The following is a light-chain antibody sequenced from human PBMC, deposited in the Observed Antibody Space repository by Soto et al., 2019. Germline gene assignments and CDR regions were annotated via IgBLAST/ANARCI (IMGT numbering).Light chain of an antibody. Sequence: VLAQPPSASATPGQRVTISCSGSNSNIGTNTVNWYQQLPGTAPRLLIYTNNQRPSGVPQRFSGSKTGTSASLAIGGLQSEDGADYYCAAWDDSLGAYVFGTGTKVTVL. CDR3: AAWDDSLGAYV. J-gene: IGLJ1*01. CDR2: TNN. V-gene: IGLV1-44*01. CDR1: NSNIGTNT.